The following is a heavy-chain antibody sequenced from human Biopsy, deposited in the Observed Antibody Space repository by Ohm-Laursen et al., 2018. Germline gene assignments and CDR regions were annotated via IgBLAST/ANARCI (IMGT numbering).Heavy chain of an antibody. CDR3: ARESNPKRLGD. CDR2: INPKNGDT. V-gene: IGHV1-2*02. J-gene: IGHJ4*02. Sequence: ASVKVSCKASGYTFTGYYIHWVRQAPGQGLEWMGYINPKNGDTNYEQKFRGRVTVTRGTSINTLYVDLSRLTPDDTAVYYCARESNPKRLGDWGQGTLVTVSS. D-gene: IGHD3-16*01. CDR1: GYTFTGYY.